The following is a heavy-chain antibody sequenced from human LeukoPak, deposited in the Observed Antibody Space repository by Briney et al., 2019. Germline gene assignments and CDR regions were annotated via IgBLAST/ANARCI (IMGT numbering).Heavy chain of an antibody. V-gene: IGHV3-30*02. D-gene: IGHD3-16*02. CDR3: ARDRPLLYVWGSYRPTHDYYGMDV. CDR2: IPYDSYSQ. CDR1: GFTFSSYN. J-gene: IGHJ6*02. Sequence: PGGSLRLSCAASGFTFSSYNMHWVRQAPGKGLEWLAFIPYDSYSQLYTDSVKGRFTISRDNAKNSLYLQMNSLRAEDTAVYYCARDRPLLYVWGSYRPTHDYYGMDVWAKGPRSPSP.